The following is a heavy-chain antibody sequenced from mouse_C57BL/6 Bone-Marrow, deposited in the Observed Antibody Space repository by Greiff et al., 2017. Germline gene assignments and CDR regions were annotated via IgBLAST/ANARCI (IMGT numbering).Heavy chain of an antibody. V-gene: IGHV5-15*01. CDR1: GFTFSDYG. D-gene: IGHD1-1*01. CDR2: ISNLAYSI. J-gene: IGHJ4*01. Sequence: EVQGVESGGGLVQPGGSLKLSCAASGFTFSDYGMAWVRQAPRKGPEWVAFISNLAYSIYYADTVTGRFTISRENAKNTLYLEMSSLRSEDTAMYYCARLGYYGSSYYAMDYWGQGTSVTVSS. CDR3: ARLGYYGSSYYAMDY.